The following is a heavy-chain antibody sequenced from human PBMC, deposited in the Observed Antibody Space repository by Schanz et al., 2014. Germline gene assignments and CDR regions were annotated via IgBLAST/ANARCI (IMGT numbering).Heavy chain of an antibody. CDR2: IYSSGIA. CDR3: ARRVVPATMGLYFDL. Sequence: QVQLQESGPGLVKPSETLSLMCTVSGGSMDTHYWGWIRQPPGKGLEWIAFIYSSGIANYNPSLGSRVTIPVATSKTQFPLRLTSVTAADTATYYCARRVVPATMGLYFDLWGQGTLVTVSS. D-gene: IGHD2-21*01. V-gene: IGHV4-4*08. CDR1: GGSMDTHY. J-gene: IGHJ4*02.